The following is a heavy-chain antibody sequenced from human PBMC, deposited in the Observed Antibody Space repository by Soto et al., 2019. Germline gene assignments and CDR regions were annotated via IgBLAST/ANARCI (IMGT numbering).Heavy chain of an antibody. D-gene: IGHD1-1*01. CDR3: ARDTMWASGRYNYYKMDV. CDR2: INHSGST. CDR1: GGSFSGYY. J-gene: IGHJ6*03. Sequence: SSETLSLTCAVYGGSFSGYYWSWIRQPPGKGLEWIGEINHSGSTNYNPSLKSRLTISVDMSKNQFSLNLDSVTAADTAVYYCARDTMWASGRYNYYKMDVWGQGTTVTVSS. V-gene: IGHV4-34*01.